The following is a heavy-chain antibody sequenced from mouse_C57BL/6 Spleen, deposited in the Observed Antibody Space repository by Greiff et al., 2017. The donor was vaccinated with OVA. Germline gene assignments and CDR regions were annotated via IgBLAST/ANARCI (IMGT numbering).Heavy chain of an antibody. CDR2: ISGGGGNT. V-gene: IGHV5-9*01. CDR1: GFTFRSYT. J-gene: IGHJ2*01. Sequence: VQLVESGGGLVKPGGSLKLSCAASGFTFRSYTMSWVRQTPEKRLEWVATISGGGGNTYYPDSVKGRFTISRDNAKNTLYLQMSSLRSEDTALYYCARQGDYDGYYFDYWGQGTTLTVSS. D-gene: IGHD2-4*01. CDR3: ARQGDYDGYYFDY.